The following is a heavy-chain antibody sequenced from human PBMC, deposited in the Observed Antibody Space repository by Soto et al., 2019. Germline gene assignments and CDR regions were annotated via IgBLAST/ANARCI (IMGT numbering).Heavy chain of an antibody. CDR3: ASTYRYYYDSSSHDAFDI. CDR2: ISSSGSTI. D-gene: IGHD3-22*01. J-gene: IGHJ3*02. Sequence: LGGSLRLSCAASGFTFSDYYMSWIRQAPGKGLEWVSYISSSGSTIYYADSVKGRFTISRDNAKNSLYLQMNSLRAEDTAVYYCASTYRYYYDSSSHDAFDIWGQGTMVTVSS. V-gene: IGHV3-11*01. CDR1: GFTFSDYY.